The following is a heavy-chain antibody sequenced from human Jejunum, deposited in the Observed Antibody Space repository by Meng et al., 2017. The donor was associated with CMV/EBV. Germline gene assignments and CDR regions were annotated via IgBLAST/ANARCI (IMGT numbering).Heavy chain of an antibody. CDR1: GFTFSSYR. D-gene: IGHD1-26*01. Sequence: ASGFTFSSYRLHWGSQVPGKGLVWVSRISGDGNTTAYADSVEGRFTISRDNAQNTLYLQMNSLTAEDTGVYYCANTKYSGTYFDFWGQGTLVTVSS. J-gene: IGHJ4*02. V-gene: IGHV3-74*01. CDR3: ANTKYSGTYFDF. CDR2: ISGDGNTT.